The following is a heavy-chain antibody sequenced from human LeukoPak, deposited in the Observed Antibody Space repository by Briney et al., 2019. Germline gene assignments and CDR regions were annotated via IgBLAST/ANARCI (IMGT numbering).Heavy chain of an antibody. D-gene: IGHD6-13*01. Sequence: PGGSLRLSCAASGFTFSMYWMHWVRHAPGKGLVWVSRINSDGSSTSYADSVKGRFTISRDNAKNTLYLQMDSLRAEDTAVYYCASLGHNSWYAFDSWGRGTLVTVSS. CDR3: ASLGHNSWYAFDS. V-gene: IGHV3-74*01. CDR1: GFTFSMYW. CDR2: INSDGSST. J-gene: IGHJ4*02.